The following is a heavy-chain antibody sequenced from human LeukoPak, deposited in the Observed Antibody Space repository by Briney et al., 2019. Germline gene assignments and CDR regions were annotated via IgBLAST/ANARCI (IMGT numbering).Heavy chain of an antibody. D-gene: IGHD4-23*01. J-gene: IGHJ4*02. Sequence: GGSLRLSCAASGLTVSSYMSWVRQAPGKGLEWVSVIYSGGSIYYADSVKGRFTISRDKSKNTLYLQMNSLRAEDTAVYYCARPPYGGDDYWGQGTLVTVSS. V-gene: IGHV3-66*04. CDR3: ARPPYGGDDY. CDR1: GLTVSSY. CDR2: IYSGGSI.